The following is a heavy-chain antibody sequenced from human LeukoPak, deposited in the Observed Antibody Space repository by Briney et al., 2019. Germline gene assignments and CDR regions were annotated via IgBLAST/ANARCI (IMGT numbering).Heavy chain of an antibody. CDR1: GGTFSSYA. D-gene: IGHD2-2*01. Sequence: GASVKVSCKASGGTFSSYAISWVRQAPGQGLEWMGGIIPIFGTANYSQKFQGRVTITADESTSTAYMELSSLRSEDTAVYYCARDRGVPASPPELYYYYYMDVWGKGTTVTVSS. CDR3: ARDRGVPASPPELYYYYYMDV. CDR2: IIPIFGTA. J-gene: IGHJ6*03. V-gene: IGHV1-69*01.